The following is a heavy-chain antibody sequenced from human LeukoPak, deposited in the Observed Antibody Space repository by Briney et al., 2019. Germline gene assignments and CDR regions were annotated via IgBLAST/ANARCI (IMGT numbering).Heavy chain of an antibody. V-gene: IGHV4-61*02. CDR3: ARPQYCSSTSCYKGGDY. CDR2: IYTSGST. J-gene: IGHJ4*02. Sequence: SETLSLTCTVSGGSISSGSYYWSWIRQPAGKGLEWIGRIYTSGSTNYNPSLKSRVTISVDTSKNQFSLKLSSVTAADTAVYYCARPQYCSSTSCYKGGDYWGQGTLVTVSS. CDR1: GGSISSGSYY. D-gene: IGHD2-2*02.